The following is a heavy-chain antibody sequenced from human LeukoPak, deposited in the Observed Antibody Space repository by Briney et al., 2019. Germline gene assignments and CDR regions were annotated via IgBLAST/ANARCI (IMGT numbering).Heavy chain of an antibody. Sequence: ASVKVSCKASGYTFTGYYLHWVRQAPGQGLEWMGRIDPNSGGTIYAQKFQGRVTMTEDTSTDTAYMELSSLRSEDTAVYYCATVHSSGWSGFDYWGQGTLVTVSS. CDR3: ATVHSSGWSGFDY. CDR2: IDPNSGGT. CDR1: GYTFTGYY. D-gene: IGHD6-19*01. V-gene: IGHV1-2*06. J-gene: IGHJ4*02.